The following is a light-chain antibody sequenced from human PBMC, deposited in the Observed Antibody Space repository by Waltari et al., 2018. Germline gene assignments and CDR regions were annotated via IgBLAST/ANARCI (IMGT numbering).Light chain of an antibody. J-gene: IGKJ2*01. V-gene: IGKV3-11*01. CDR2: DAS. CDR1: QSVGTY. Sequence: EVVLTQSPATLSLSPGEGATLSCRASQSVGTYLAWFQQKPGQPPRLLIYDASNMATGSPPRFSGRGSGTYFTLTISYLGPEDFAVYYCQQRSDWLYTFGQGTKLEMK. CDR3: QQRSDWLYT.